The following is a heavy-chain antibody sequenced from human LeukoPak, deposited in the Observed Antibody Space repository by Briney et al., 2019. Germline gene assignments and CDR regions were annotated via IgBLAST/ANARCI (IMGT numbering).Heavy chain of an antibody. D-gene: IGHD2-8*02. Sequence: PSETLSLTCTVSGGSISSGGYYWSWIRQHPGKGLEWIGYIYYSGSTYYNPSLKSRVTISVDTSKNQFSLKLSSVTAADTAVYYCARDPSGRVNAFDIWGQGTMVTVSS. V-gene: IGHV4-31*03. J-gene: IGHJ3*02. CDR1: GGSISSGGYY. CDR2: IYYSGST. CDR3: ARDPSGRVNAFDI.